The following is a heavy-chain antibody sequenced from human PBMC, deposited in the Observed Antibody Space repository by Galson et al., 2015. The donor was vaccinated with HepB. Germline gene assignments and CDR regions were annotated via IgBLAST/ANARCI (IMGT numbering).Heavy chain of an antibody. V-gene: IGHV3-23*01. CDR1: GFTFSSYA. Sequence: SLRLSCAASGFTFSSYAMSWVRQAPGKGLEWVSAISGSGGSTYYADSVKGRFTISRDNSKNTLYLQMNSLRAEDTAVYYCAKGDIVSRSAFDIWGQGTMVTVSS. CDR2: ISGSGGST. J-gene: IGHJ3*02. CDR3: AKGDIVSRSAFDI. D-gene: IGHD2-15*01.